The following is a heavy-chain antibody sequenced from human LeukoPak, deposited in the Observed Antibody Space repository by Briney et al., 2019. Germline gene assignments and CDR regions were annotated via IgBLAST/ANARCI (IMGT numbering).Heavy chain of an antibody. D-gene: IGHD1-26*01. CDR3: AKWSGSYYPSFDY. J-gene: IGHJ4*02. CDR1: GFTFSSYG. V-gene: IGHV3-30*02. Sequence: PWGSLRLSCAASGFTFSSYGMHWVRQAPGKGLEWVAFIRYDGSNKYYADSVKGRFTISRDNSKNTLYLQMNSLRAEDTAVYYCAKWSGSYYPSFDYWGQGTLVTVSS. CDR2: IRYDGSNK.